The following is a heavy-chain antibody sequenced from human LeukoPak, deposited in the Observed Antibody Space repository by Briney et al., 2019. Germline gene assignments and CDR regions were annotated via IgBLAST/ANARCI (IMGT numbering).Heavy chain of an antibody. CDR2: VSGRGDAT. D-gene: IGHD2-15*01. CDR3: AKAPPAATNYYYGMDV. V-gene: IGHV3-23*01. Sequence: PGGSLRLSCAASGFTFSSYSMNRVRQAPGKGLEWVSAVSGRGDATYYADSVKGRFTISRDDSKNTLYLQMNSLRAEDTAVYHCAKAPPAATNYYYGMDVWGQGTTVTVSS. CDR1: GFTFSSYS. J-gene: IGHJ6*02.